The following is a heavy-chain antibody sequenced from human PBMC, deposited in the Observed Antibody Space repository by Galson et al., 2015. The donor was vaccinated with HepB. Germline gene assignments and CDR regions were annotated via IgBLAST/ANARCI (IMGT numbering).Heavy chain of an antibody. CDR3: TGYLTSSVAATGRASTRAWFDP. V-gene: IGHV3-15*01. CDR1: RFTFTNAW. CDR2: IKSKPGGGTT. Sequence: SLRLSCAASRFTFTNAWMNWVRQAPGKGLEWVGRIKSKPGGGTTDYAAPVKGRLPISRDDSKSTLYLQMNSLKTEDTAVHYCTGYLTSSVAATGRASTRAWFDPWGQGTLVTVSP. J-gene: IGHJ5*02. D-gene: IGHD6-13*01.